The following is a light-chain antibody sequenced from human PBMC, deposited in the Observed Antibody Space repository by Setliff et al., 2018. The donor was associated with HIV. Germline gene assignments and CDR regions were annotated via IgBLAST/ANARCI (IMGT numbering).Light chain of an antibody. CDR3: QVWDSSSDREV. Sequence: SYELAQPPSVSVAPGKTARITCGGNNIGSKSVHWYQQKPGQAPVLVIYYDSDRPSGIPERFSGSNSGNTATLTISRVEAGDEADYYCQVWDSSSDREVFGTGTKVTV. V-gene: IGLV3-21*04. J-gene: IGLJ1*01. CDR1: NIGSKS. CDR2: YDS.